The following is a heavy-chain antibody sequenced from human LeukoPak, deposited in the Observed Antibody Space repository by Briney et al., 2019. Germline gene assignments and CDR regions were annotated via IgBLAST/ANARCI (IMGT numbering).Heavy chain of an antibody. CDR3: ARDETALDS. J-gene: IGHJ4*02. CDR2: INQGGSEK. D-gene: IGHD5-18*01. CDR1: GFTFSSYW. Sequence: GGSLRLSCAASGFTFSSYWMSWVRQAPEKGLEWVANINQGGSEKYYVDSVKGRFTISRDNAKRSLYLQMNSLRAEDTAVYYCARDETALDSWGQGTQVTVSS. V-gene: IGHV3-7*01.